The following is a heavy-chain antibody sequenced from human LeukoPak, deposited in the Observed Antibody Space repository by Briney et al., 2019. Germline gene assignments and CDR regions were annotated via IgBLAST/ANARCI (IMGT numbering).Heavy chain of an antibody. Sequence: EASVKVSCKASGYTFTSYYIHWVRQAPGQGLDWMGIINTRGGSISYAQKFQGRVTITADKSTSTAYMELSSLRSEDTAVYYCATLCCGSYYMDVWGKGTTVTVSS. D-gene: IGHD2-15*01. CDR3: ATLCCGSYYMDV. J-gene: IGHJ6*03. CDR2: INTRGGSI. CDR1: GYTFTSYY. V-gene: IGHV1-46*01.